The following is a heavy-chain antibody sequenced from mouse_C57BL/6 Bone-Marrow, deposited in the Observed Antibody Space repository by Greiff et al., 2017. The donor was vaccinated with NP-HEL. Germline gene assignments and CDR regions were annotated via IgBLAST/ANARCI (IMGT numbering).Heavy chain of an antibody. V-gene: IGHV3-8*01. CDR1: GYSITSDY. CDR2: ISYSGST. J-gene: IGHJ4*01. CDR3: ARSPRITTVVAPYAMDY. D-gene: IGHD1-1*01. Sequence: EVKLQESGPGLAKPSQTLSLTCSVTGYSITSDYWNWIRKFPGNKLEYMGYISYSGSTYYNPSLKSRISITRDTSKNQYYLQLNSVTTEDTATYYCARSPRITTVVAPYAMDYWGQGTSVTVSS.